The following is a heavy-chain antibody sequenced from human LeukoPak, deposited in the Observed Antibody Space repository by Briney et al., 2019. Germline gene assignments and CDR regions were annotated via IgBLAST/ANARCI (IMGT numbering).Heavy chain of an antibody. CDR3: ARGPPRGKYYYMDV. Sequence: GGSLRLSCAASGFTFSSFDMYWVRQPTGRGLEWVSTIGTASDTYYPGSVEGRFTLSRDNAKNSLYLQMNSLTAGDTAVYYCARGPPRGKYYYMDVWGKGTTVTVSS. D-gene: IGHD1-1*01. CDR1: GFTFSSFD. CDR2: IGTASDT. V-gene: IGHV3-13*01. J-gene: IGHJ6*03.